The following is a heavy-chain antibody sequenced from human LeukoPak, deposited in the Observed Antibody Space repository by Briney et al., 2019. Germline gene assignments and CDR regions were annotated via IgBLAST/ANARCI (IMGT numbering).Heavy chain of an antibody. V-gene: IGHV1-2*02. CDR2: INPNSGGT. Sequence: ASVKVSCKASGYTFTGYYMHWVRQAPGQGLVWMGWINPNSGGTNYAQKFQGRVTMTRDTSISTAYMELSRLRSDDTAVYYCARDPPAKCSSTSCFTSYLGYWGQGTLVTVSS. CDR1: GYTFTGYY. CDR3: ARDPPAKCSSTSCFTSYLGY. D-gene: IGHD2-2*01. J-gene: IGHJ4*02.